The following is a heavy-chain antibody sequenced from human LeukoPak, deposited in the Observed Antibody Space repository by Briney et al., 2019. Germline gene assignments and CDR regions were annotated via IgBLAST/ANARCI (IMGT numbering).Heavy chain of an antibody. CDR2: INPNSGGT. Sequence: ASVKVSCKASGYTFTGYYMHWVRQAPGQGLEWMGWINPNSGGTNYAQKFQGRATMTRDTSISTAYMELSRLRSDDTAVYYCARAEIAAAAIDYWGQGTLVTVSS. CDR3: ARAEIAAAAIDY. CDR1: GYTFTGYY. J-gene: IGHJ4*02. V-gene: IGHV1-2*02. D-gene: IGHD6-13*01.